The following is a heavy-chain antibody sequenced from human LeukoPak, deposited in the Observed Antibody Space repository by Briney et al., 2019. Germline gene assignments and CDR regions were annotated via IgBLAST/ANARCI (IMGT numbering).Heavy chain of an antibody. D-gene: IGHD2-2*01. CDR2: ISYDGSNK. V-gene: IGHV3-30*04. J-gene: IGHJ4*02. CDR3: AKDGVSQHPLDIVVVPAAIDY. CDR1: GFTFSSYA. Sequence: PGRSLRLSCAASGFTFSSYAMHWVRQAPGKGLEWVAVISYDGSNKYYADSVKGRFTVSRDNSKNTLYLQMNSLRAEDTAVYYCAKDGVSQHPLDIVVVPAAIDYWGQGTLVTVSS.